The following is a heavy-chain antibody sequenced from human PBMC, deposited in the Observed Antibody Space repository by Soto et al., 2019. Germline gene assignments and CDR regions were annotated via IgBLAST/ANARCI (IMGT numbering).Heavy chain of an antibody. J-gene: IGHJ6*02. CDR3: ARSTRTYDSSASYGMDV. V-gene: IGHV1-69*01. D-gene: IGHD3-22*01. CDR1: GGTFSSYA. Sequence: QVQLVQSGAEVKKPGSSVKVSCKASGGTFSSYAISWVRQAPGQGLEWMGGIIPIFGTANYAQEFQGRVTITADESTSTAYMELSSLRSEDTAVYYCARSTRTYDSSASYGMDVWGQGTTVTVSS. CDR2: IIPIFGTA.